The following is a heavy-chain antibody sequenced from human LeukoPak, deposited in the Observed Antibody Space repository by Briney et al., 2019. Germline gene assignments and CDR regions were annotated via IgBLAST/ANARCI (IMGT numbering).Heavy chain of an antibody. V-gene: IGHV3-23*01. Sequence: PGGSLRLSCAASGFTFSIYAMSWVRQAPGKGLECVSAISGSGGSTYYADSVKGLFTISTDKSKNTLYLQMNSLRAEDTAVYYCAKDFKRLLWFGEPPRWGQGTLVTVSS. CDR3: AKDFKRLLWFGEPPR. CDR2: ISGSGGST. J-gene: IGHJ4*02. D-gene: IGHD3-10*01. CDR1: GFTFSIYA.